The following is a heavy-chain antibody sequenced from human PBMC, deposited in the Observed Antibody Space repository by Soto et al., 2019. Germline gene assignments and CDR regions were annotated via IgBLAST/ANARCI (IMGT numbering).Heavy chain of an antibody. CDR3: ARDGPYDTTGYEYFQH. CDR2: IDYTGST. J-gene: IGHJ1*01. CDR1: GVSISSGRYY. D-gene: IGHD3-22*01. Sequence: QVQLQESGPGLVKPSQTLSLTCTVSGVSISSGRYYWSWIRQHPGKGLEWIAYIDYTGSTYYNPSLKSRLLISIDTSKNQFSLKMSYVTAADTAVYYCARDGPYDTTGYEYFQHWGQGTLVTVSS. V-gene: IGHV4-31*03.